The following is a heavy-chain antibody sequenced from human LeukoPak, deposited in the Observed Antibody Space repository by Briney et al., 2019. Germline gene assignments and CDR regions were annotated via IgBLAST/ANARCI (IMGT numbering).Heavy chain of an antibody. CDR3: ARVRCSGGSCYRPPDY. D-gene: IGHD2-15*01. CDR2: ISGSGGST. V-gene: IGHV3-23*01. J-gene: IGHJ4*02. CDR1: GFTFSNYA. Sequence: GGSLRLSCAASGFTFSNYAMSWVRQAPGKGLEWVSAISGSGGSTYYADSVRGRFTISRDNSKNTLYLQMNSLRAEDTAVYYCARVRCSGGSCYRPPDYWGQGTLVTVSS.